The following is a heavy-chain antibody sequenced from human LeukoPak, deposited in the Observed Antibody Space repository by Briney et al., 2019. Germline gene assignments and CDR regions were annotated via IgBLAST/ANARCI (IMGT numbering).Heavy chain of an antibody. J-gene: IGHJ6*03. CDR2: IYYSGST. Sequence: NPSETLSLTCTVSGGSISSSSYYWGWIRQPPGKGLEWIGSIYYSGSTYYNPSLKSRVTISVDTSKNQFSLKLSSVTTADTAVYYCARRGTYYYYYMDVWGKGTTVTVSS. D-gene: IGHD3-16*01. CDR1: GGSISSSSYY. V-gene: IGHV4-39*07. CDR3: ARRGTYYYYYMDV.